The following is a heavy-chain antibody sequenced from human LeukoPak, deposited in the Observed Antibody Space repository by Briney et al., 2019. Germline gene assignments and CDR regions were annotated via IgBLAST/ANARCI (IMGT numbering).Heavy chain of an antibody. CDR1: GGPIRSSTDY. CDR2: IFYTGST. D-gene: IGHD6-13*01. J-gene: IGHJ1*01. Sequence: SETLSLTCTVSGGPIRSSTDYWGWLRQPPGKGLEWIGSIFYTGSTYYSPSLQSRVTISIDTSKNQFSLKVSSVTAADTAMYYCARLKFSWHSYFHPWGQGTLVTVSS. CDR3: ARLKFSWHSYFHP. V-gene: IGHV4-39*01.